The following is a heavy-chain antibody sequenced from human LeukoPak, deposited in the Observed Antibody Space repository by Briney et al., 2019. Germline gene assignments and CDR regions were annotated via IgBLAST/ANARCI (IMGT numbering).Heavy chain of an antibody. CDR1: GFTFSSYA. CDR3: AKARYSSSWAFDY. Sequence: GGSLRLSCAASGFTFSSYAMSWVRQAPGKGLEWVSAISGSGGSTYYADSVKGRFAISRDNSKNTLYLQMNSLRAEDTAVYYCAKARYSSSWAFDYWGQGTLVTVSS. V-gene: IGHV3-23*01. CDR2: ISGSGGST. D-gene: IGHD6-13*01. J-gene: IGHJ4*02.